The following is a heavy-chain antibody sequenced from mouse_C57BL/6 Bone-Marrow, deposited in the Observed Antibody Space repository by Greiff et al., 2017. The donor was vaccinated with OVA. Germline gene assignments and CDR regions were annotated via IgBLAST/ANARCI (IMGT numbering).Heavy chain of an antibody. Sequence: EVKLQESGAELVKPGASVKLSCTASGFNIKDYYMHWVKQRTEQGLEWIGRIDPEDGDTKYAPKFQGKATITADTSSNTAYLQLSSLTSEDTAVYYCAPHYYGSSYWYFDVWGTGTTVTVSS. D-gene: IGHD1-1*01. CDR2: IDPEDGDT. J-gene: IGHJ1*03. CDR3: APHYYGSSYWYFDV. CDR1: GFNIKDYY. V-gene: IGHV14-2*01.